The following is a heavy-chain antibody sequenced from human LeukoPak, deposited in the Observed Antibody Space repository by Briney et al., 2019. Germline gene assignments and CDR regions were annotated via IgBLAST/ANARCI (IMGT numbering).Heavy chain of an antibody. CDR1: GGSISSGSYY. J-gene: IGHJ6*03. Sequence: SSETLSLTCTVSGGSISSGSYYWSWIRQPAGKGLEWIGRIYTSGSTNYNPSLKSRVTISVDTSKNQFSLKLSSVTAADTAVYYCARERLFRGDYMDVWGKGTTVTVSS. V-gene: IGHV4-61*02. D-gene: IGHD2-21*01. CDR2: IYTSGST. CDR3: ARERLFRGDYMDV.